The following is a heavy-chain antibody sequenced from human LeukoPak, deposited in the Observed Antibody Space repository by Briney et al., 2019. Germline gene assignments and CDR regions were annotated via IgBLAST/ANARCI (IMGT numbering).Heavy chain of an antibody. Sequence: ASVKVSCKASGYTFTNYAMNWVRQAPGQGLEWMGWINTNTGNPTYAQGLTGRFVFSLDTSVSTAYLQISSLKAEDTAVYYCARQIAAAVFYYYYGMDVWGQGTTVTVSS. J-gene: IGHJ6*02. V-gene: IGHV7-4-1*02. CDR1: GYTFTNYA. D-gene: IGHD6-13*01. CDR2: INTNTGNP. CDR3: ARQIAAAVFYYYYGMDV.